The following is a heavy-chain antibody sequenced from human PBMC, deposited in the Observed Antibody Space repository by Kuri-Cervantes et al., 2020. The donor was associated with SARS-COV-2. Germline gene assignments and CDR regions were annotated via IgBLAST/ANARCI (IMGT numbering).Heavy chain of an antibody. CDR2: IFPGDSDT. CDR3: ARTPTLAAAGSREAMFDY. D-gene: IGHD6-13*01. CDR1: GYSFSTYW. V-gene: IGHV5-51*01. J-gene: IGHJ4*02. Sequence: GESLKISCKGYGYSFSTYWIGWVRQMPGHGLEWMGIIFPGDSDTRYSPSFKGQVTISADESRNTAYLQWNSLKPSDTAMYYCARTPTLAAAGSREAMFDYWGQGTLVTVSS.